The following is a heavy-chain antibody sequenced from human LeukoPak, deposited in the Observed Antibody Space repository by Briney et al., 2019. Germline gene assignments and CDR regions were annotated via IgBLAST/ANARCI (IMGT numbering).Heavy chain of an antibody. J-gene: IGHJ4*02. D-gene: IGHD1-26*01. CDR3: TRDHFGSYLA. CDR1: RYTFTDHD. Sequence: ASVKVSCKTSRYTFTDHDMHWVRQAPGQGLEWVGRISTSSGGTTYSQNFQGRVTMTRDTSISTGYMELTRLKSDDTAVYYCTRDHFGSYLAWGQGTLVTVSS. V-gene: IGHV1-2*06. CDR2: ISTSSGGT.